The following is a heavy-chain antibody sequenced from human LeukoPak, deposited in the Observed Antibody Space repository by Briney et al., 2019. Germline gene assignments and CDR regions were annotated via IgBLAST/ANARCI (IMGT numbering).Heavy chain of an antibody. CDR1: GYTFTSYA. D-gene: IGHD5-12*01. CDR2: INTNTGNP. V-gene: IGHV7-4-1*02. CDR3: ARAYIVATTYYYYYGMDV. Sequence: ASVKVSCKASGYTFTSYAMNWVRQAPGQGLEWMGWINTNTGNPTYAQGFTGRFVFSLDTSVSTAYLQISSLKTEDTAVYYCARAYIVATTYYYYYGMDVWGQGTTVTVSS. J-gene: IGHJ6*02.